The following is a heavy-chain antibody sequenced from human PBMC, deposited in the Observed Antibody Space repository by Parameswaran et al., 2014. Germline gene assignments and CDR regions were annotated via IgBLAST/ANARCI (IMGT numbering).Heavy chain of an antibody. CDR3: ARARGQWFWEQVFDL. V-gene: IGHV4-59*01. D-gene: IGHD3-10*01. CDR1: AISSA. Sequence: AISSARWIRQPPRKGLEWIGYIYYSGSTNYNPSLKSRVTISVDTSKNQFSLKLSSVTAADTAVYYCARARGQWFWEQVFDLWGRGTLVTVSS. CDR2: IYYSGST. J-gene: IGHJ2*01.